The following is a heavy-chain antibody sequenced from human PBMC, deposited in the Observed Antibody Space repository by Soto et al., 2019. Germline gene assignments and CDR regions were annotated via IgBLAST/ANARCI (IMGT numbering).Heavy chain of an antibody. CDR1: GGSISGTIYY. J-gene: IGHJ1*01. CDR3: ARPRDRAEDFLC. Sequence: QMQLQESGPGLVKPSETLSLTCTVSGGSISGTIYYWGWIRQPPGKGLEWIGRIYYTGSTYHNSCIKGRVRLSLHMSTNQFSLKLNSLTAAATVVYSCARPRDRAEDFLCWGQGSLVTVSS. CDR2: IYYTGST. V-gene: IGHV4-39*01.